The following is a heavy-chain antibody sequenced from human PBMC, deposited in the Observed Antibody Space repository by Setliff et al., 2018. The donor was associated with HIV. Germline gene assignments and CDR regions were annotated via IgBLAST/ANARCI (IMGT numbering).Heavy chain of an antibody. CDR2: IFYSGIT. D-gene: IGHD3-3*01. V-gene: IGHV4-39*01. CDR1: SGSFTSRSYY. J-gene: IGHJ3*02. CDR3: ARSKTFYDFWGGYYTHGAFKI. Sequence: SETLSLTCTVSSGSFTSRSYYWGWIRQPPGKGLEWIGSIFYSGITYYNPSLKSRVTISVDTSKNQFSLNLTSVTAADTAVYYCARSKTFYDFWGGYYTHGAFKIWGLGTMVTVSS.